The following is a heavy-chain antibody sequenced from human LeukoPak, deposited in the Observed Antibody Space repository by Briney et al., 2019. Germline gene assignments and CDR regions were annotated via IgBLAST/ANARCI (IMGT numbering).Heavy chain of an antibody. D-gene: IGHD3-3*01. J-gene: IGHJ6*03. CDR2: ISSSGSTI. Sequence: GGSLILSCAASGFTFSDYYMSWIRQAPGKGLEWVSYISSSGSTIYYADSVKGRFTISRDNAKNSLYLQMNSLRAEDTAVYYCARDRRPSVLIFGVVITSYYYYMDVWGKGTTVTVTS. CDR1: GFTFSDYY. V-gene: IGHV3-11*01. CDR3: ARDRRPSVLIFGVVITSYYYYMDV.